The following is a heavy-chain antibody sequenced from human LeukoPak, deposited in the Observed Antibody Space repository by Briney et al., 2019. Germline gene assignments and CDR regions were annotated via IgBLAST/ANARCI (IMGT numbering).Heavy chain of an antibody. CDR1: GGTFSSYA. D-gene: IGHD3-3*01. CDR3: ARDPYDFRSGYYS. CDR2: IIPIFGTA. J-gene: IGHJ5*02. Sequence: SVKVSCKASGGTFSSYAISWVRQAPGQGLEWMGGIIPIFGTANYAQKFQGRVTITADESTSTAYMELSSLRSGDTAVYYCARDPYDFRSGYYSWGQGTLVTVSS. V-gene: IGHV1-69*13.